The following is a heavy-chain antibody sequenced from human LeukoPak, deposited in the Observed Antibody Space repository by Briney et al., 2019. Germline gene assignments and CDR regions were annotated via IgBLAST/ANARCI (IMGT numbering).Heavy chain of an antibody. D-gene: IGHD1-26*01. CDR1: GGSISSSGYY. V-gene: IGHV4-39*01. J-gene: IGHJ5*02. Sequence: SETLSLTCSVSGGSISSSGYYWGWIRQPPGKGLEWIASIYYSGSTYYNPSLKSRVTISVDTSKNQLSLKLSSLTAADTAVYYCARHEYSGSYYGLSWFDPWGQGTLVSVSS. CDR2: IYYSGST. CDR3: ARHEYSGSYYGLSWFDP.